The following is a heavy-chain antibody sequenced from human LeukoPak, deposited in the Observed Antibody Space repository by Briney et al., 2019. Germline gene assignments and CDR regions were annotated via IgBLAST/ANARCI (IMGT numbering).Heavy chain of an antibody. CDR1: DGSVSSGSCY. CDR2: IYYSGST. Sequence: PSETLSLTCTVSDGSVSSGSCYWSWIRQPPGKGLEWIGYIYYSGSTNYNPSLKSRVTISVDTSKNQFSLKLSSVTATDTAVYYCARRRAGRDWFDPWGQGTLVTVSS. CDR3: ARRRAGRDWFDP. D-gene: IGHD6-19*01. J-gene: IGHJ5*02. V-gene: IGHV4-61*01.